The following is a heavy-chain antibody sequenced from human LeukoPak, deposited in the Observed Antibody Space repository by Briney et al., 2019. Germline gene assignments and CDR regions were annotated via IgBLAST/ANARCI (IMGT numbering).Heavy chain of an antibody. D-gene: IGHD2-15*01. CDR3: ARGDIVVSPPDAFDI. V-gene: IGHV3-33*01. J-gene: IGHJ3*02. Sequence: GGSLRLSCAASGFTFSSYGMHWVRQAPGKGLEGVAVIWYDGSNKYYADSVKGRFTISRDNSKNTLYLQMNSLRAEDTAVYYCARGDIVVSPPDAFDIWGQGTMVTVSS. CDR1: GFTFSSYG. CDR2: IWYDGSNK.